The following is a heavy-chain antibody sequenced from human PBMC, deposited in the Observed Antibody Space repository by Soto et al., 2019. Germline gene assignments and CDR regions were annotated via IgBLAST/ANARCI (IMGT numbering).Heavy chain of an antibody. J-gene: IGHJ6*03. D-gene: IGHD2-21*01. CDR2: IYYSGST. CDR1: GGSISSYY. CDR3: ARRGENYYYYYMDV. Sequence: SSETLSLTCTVSGGSISSYYWSWIRQPPGKGLEWIGYIYYSGSTNYNPSLKSRVTISVDTSKNQFSLKLSSVTAADTAVYYCARRGENYYYYYMDVWGKGTTVTVSS. V-gene: IGHV4-59*08.